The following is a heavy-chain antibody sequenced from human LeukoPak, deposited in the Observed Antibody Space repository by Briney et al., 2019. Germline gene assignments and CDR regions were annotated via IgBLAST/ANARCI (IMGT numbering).Heavy chain of an antibody. Sequence: PSETLSLTCAVYGGSFSGYYWSWIRQPPGKGLEWIGEINHSGSTNYNPSLKSRVTISVGTSKNQFSLKLSSVTAADTAVYYCARSLAVAGPYYYYYYGMDVWGQGTTVTVSS. CDR1: GGSFSGYY. CDR3: ARSLAVAGPYYYYYYGMDV. J-gene: IGHJ6*02. V-gene: IGHV4-34*01. CDR2: INHSGST. D-gene: IGHD6-19*01.